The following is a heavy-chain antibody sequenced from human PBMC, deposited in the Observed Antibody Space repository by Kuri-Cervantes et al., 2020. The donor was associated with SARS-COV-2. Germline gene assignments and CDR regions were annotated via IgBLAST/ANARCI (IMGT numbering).Heavy chain of an antibody. D-gene: IGHD1-7*01. V-gene: IGHV3-9*03. Sequence: GGSLRLSCAASGFTFDDYAMHWVRQAPGKGLEWVSGISWNSGSIGYADSVKGRFTISRDNAKNSLYLQMNSLRAEDMALYYCAKGGYNWNYDAFDIWGQGTIVTVSS. CDR1: GFTFDDYA. CDR3: AKGGYNWNYDAFDI. J-gene: IGHJ3*02. CDR2: ISWNSGSI.